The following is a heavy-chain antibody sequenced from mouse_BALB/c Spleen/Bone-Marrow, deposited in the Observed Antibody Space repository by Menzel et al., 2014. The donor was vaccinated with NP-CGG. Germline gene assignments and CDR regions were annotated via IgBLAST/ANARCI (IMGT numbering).Heavy chain of an antibody. CDR3: ARHGYYGSRAMDY. V-gene: IGHV5-12-2*01. CDR1: GFTFSSYT. CDR2: ISNGGGST. J-gene: IGHJ4*01. D-gene: IGHD1-1*01. Sequence: VMLVESGGGLVQPGGSLKLSCAASGFTFSSYTTSWVRQTPEKRLEWVAYISNGGGSTYYPDTVKGRFTISRDNAKNTLYLQMSSLKSEDAAMYYCARHGYYGSRAMDYWGQGTSVTVSS.